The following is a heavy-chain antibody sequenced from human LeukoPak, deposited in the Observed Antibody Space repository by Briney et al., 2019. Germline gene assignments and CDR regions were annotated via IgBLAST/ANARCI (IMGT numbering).Heavy chain of an antibody. CDR3: AKDHLKYASDPSGAFDP. CDR2: ITGSGDTT. Sequence: PGGSLRLSCAASGFIYSHSAMSWVRQAPGKGLEWVSTITGSGDTTAYADSVKGRFTISRDNSRNRLYLQMSSLRAEDTAIFYCAKDHLKYASDPSGAFDPWGQGTAVIVSS. J-gene: IGHJ3*01. CDR1: GFIYSHSA. D-gene: IGHD5-12*01. V-gene: IGHV3-23*01.